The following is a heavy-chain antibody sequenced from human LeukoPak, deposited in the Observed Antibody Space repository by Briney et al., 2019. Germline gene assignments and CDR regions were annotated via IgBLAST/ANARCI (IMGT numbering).Heavy chain of an antibody. CDR2: IYHSGST. D-gene: IGHD2-15*01. CDR1: GYSISSGYY. V-gene: IGHV4-38-2*01. Sequence: SETLSLTCAVSGYSISSGYYWGWIRQPPGKGLEWIGSIYHSGSTYYNPSLKSRVTISVDTSKNQLSLKLSSVTAADTAVYYCARQYCSGGSCYLVDYWGQGTLVTVSS. J-gene: IGHJ4*02. CDR3: ARQYCSGGSCYLVDY.